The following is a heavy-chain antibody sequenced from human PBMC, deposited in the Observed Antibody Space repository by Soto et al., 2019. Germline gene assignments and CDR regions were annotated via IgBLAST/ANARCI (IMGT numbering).Heavy chain of an antibody. J-gene: IGHJ4*02. D-gene: IGHD3-3*01. CDR1: GFPFSSYA. CDR3: ARRTWRGRADY. CDR2: VGGSGGDT. V-gene: IGHV3-23*01. Sequence: EVQLLASGGGLSQPGGSLRLSCAASGFPFSSYAMSWVRQAPGKGLEWVSAVGGSGGDTYYADSVKGRFTISRDNAENTLYLQLNSMRVEGTAIYYCARRTWRGRADYWGQGILVTFPS.